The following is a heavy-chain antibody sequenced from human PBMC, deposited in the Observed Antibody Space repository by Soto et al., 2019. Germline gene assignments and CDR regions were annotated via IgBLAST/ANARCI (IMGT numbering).Heavy chain of an antibody. J-gene: IGHJ4*02. CDR2: TNTSGGNT. CDR1: GYTVTRDY. V-gene: IGHV1-46*01. Sequence: AASVKGAWKASGYTVTRDYIHWGRQTPGQGLEWMGITNTSGGNTNYAPRFQGRVTMTCDTSTSTVYMELRSLRSEDTAVYYCARASTTYSRGYYSAVDYWGQGTLVTVSS. CDR3: ARASTTYSRGYYSAVDY. D-gene: IGHD3-22*01.